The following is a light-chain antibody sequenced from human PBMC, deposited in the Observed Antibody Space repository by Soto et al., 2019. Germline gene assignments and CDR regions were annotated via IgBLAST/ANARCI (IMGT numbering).Light chain of an antibody. CDR2: GAS. CDR1: ESVSSVY. Sequence: EIVVTQSPGTLSLSPGERATLSCRASESVSSVYLAWYQHKPGQAPRLLIFGASSRATAIPDRFSGSGSGTDFTLTISRLEPEDFAVYYCQHYGGSFTFGQGTRLEIK. J-gene: IGKJ5*01. CDR3: QHYGGSFT. V-gene: IGKV3-20*01.